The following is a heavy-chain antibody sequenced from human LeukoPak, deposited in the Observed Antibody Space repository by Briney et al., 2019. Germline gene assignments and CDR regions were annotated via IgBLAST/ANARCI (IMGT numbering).Heavy chain of an antibody. V-gene: IGHV3-21*01. CDR2: ISSSSSYI. Sequence: GGSLRLSCAASGFTFSSYAMSWVRQAPGKGLEWVSSISSSSSYIYYADSVKGRFTISRDNAKNSLYLQMNSLRAEDTAVYYCARDVDYYGSGSEFDYWGQGTLVTVSS. CDR3: ARDVDYYGSGSEFDY. D-gene: IGHD3-10*01. J-gene: IGHJ4*02. CDR1: GFTFSSYA.